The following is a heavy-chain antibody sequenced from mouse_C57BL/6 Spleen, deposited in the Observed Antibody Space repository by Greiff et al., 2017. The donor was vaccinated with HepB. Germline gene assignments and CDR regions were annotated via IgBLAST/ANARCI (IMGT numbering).Heavy chain of an antibody. CDR3: AREHYYGSSHYYAMDY. D-gene: IGHD1-1*01. V-gene: IGHV1-81*01. J-gene: IGHJ4*01. CDR2: IYPRSGNT. Sequence: VQLQQSGAELARPGASVKLSCKASGYTFTSYGISWVKQRTGQGLEWIGEIYPRSGNTYYNEKFKGKATLTADKSSSTAYMELRSLTSEDSAVYFCAREHYYGSSHYYAMDYWGQGTSVTVSS. CDR1: GYTFTSYG.